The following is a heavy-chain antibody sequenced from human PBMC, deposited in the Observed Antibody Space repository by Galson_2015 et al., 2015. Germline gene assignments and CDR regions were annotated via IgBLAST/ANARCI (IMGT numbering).Heavy chain of an antibody. V-gene: IGHV3-73*01. D-gene: IGHD4-23*01. CDR2: IRSKTNNYAT. CDR1: GVPLSVSA. J-gene: IGHJ4*02. Sequence: SLRLSCAVSGVPLSVSAMHWVRQASGKGLEWVGRIRSKTNNYATAYAASMKGRFTISRDDSKTTAYLQMNSLKTEDTAVYNRTRLAGDRGGNVHDFWGQGTLVTVSS. CDR3: TRLAGDRGGNVHDF.